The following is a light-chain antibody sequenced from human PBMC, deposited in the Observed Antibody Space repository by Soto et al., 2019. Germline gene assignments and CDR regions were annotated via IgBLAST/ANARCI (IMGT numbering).Light chain of an antibody. Sequence: EIVLTQSPGTLSLSPGERATLSCRASQSVSSSYLAWYQQKPGQAPRLLIYGASSRATGIPDRFSGSGSGTDFTLTISRLEPEDFAVYYCQHYGTSPWTFG. V-gene: IGKV3-20*01. CDR3: QHYGTSPWT. J-gene: IGKJ1*01. CDR1: QSVSSSY. CDR2: GAS.